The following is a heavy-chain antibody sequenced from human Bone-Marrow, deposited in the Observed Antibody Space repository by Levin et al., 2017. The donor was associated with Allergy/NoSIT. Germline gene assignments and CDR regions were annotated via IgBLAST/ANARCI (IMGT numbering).Heavy chain of an antibody. Sequence: PGGSLRLSCAASGFTFSSYSMNWVRQAPGKGLEWVSSISSSSSYIYYADSVKGRFTISRDNAKNSLYLQMNSLRAEDTAVYYCARDYLQQQLPYGWFDPWGQGTLVTVSS. J-gene: IGHJ5*02. CDR3: ARDYLQQQLPYGWFDP. CDR1: GFTFSSYS. CDR2: ISSSSSYI. V-gene: IGHV3-21*01. D-gene: IGHD6-13*01.